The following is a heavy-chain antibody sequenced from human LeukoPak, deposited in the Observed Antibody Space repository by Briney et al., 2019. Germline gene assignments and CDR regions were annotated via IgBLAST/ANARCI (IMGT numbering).Heavy chain of an antibody. D-gene: IGHD3-10*01. V-gene: IGHV3-21*04. CDR1: GFTFSSYT. J-gene: IGHJ6*02. CDR2: ISTTSRHI. CDR3: AKDRLYYGSGSLSYGMDV. Sequence: GGSLRLSCAASGFTFSSYTMVWVRRAPGKGLEWVSSISTTSRHIYYADSVRGRFTISRDNSKNTLYLQMNSLRAEDTAVYYCAKDRLYYGSGSLSYGMDVWGQGTTVTVSS.